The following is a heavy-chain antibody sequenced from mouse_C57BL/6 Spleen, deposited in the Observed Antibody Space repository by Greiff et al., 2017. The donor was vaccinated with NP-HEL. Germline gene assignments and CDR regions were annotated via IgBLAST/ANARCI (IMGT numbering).Heavy chain of an antibody. V-gene: IGHV5-17*01. J-gene: IGHJ2*01. CDR1: GFTFSDYG. D-gene: IGHD1-1*01. Sequence: DVMLVESGGGLVKPGGSLKLSCAASGFTFSDYGMHWVRQAPEKGLEWVAYISSGSSTIYYADKVKGRFTISRDNAKNTLFLQMTSLRSEDTAMYYCARRYGYFDYWGQGTTLTVSS. CDR2: ISSGSSTI. CDR3: ARRYGYFDY.